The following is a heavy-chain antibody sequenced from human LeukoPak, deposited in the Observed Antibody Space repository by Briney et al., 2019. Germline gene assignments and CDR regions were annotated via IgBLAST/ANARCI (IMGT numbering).Heavy chain of an antibody. D-gene: IGHD3-3*01. Sequence: PSETLSLTCAVYGGSFSGYYWSWIRQPPGKGLEWIGEINHSGSTNYNPSLKSRVTISVDTSKNQFSLKLSSVTAADTAVYYCRGQSSTIFGVVIRPFDYWGQGTLVTVSS. CDR2: INHSGST. J-gene: IGHJ4*02. CDR1: GGSFSGYY. V-gene: IGHV4-34*01. CDR3: RGQSSTIFGVVIRPFDY.